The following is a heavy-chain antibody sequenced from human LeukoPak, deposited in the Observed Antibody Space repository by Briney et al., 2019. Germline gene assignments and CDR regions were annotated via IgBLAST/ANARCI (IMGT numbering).Heavy chain of an antibody. J-gene: IGHJ4*02. D-gene: IGHD3-10*01. V-gene: IGHV1-8*02. CDR3: ARGLRVRGSYGVDY. Sequence: ASVKVSCKASGGTFSSYAISWVRQAPGQGLEWMGWMNPNSGNTGYAQKFQGRVTMTRNTSISTAYMELSSLRSEDTAVYYCARGLRVRGSYGVDYWGQGTLVTVSS. CDR1: GGTFSSYA. CDR2: MNPNSGNT.